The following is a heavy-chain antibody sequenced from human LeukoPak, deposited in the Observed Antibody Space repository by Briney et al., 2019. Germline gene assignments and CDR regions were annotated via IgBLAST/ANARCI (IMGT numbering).Heavy chain of an antibody. J-gene: IGHJ5*02. V-gene: IGHV4-39*07. CDR3: ARGIAVVVPAARGWFDP. D-gene: IGHD2-2*01. CDR2: IYYSGST. CDR1: GGSISSSSYY. Sequence: SETLSLTCTVSGGSISSSSYYWGWIRQPPGKGLEWIGSIYYSGSTYYNPSLKSRVTISVDTSKNQFSLKLSSVTAADTAVYYCARGIAVVVPAARGWFDPWGQGTLVTVSS.